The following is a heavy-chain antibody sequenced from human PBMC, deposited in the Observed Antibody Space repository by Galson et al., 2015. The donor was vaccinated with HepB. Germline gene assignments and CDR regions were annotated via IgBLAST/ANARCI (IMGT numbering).Heavy chain of an antibody. J-gene: IGHJ4*02. Sequence: SVKVSCKASGYTFTSYAMHWVRQAPGQRLEWMGWINAGNGNTKYSQKFQGRVTITRDTSASTAYMELSSLRSEDTAVYYCAREGRITMVRGVYRYFDYWGQGTLVTVSS. CDR1: GYTFTSYA. V-gene: IGHV1-3*01. CDR3: AREGRITMVRGVYRYFDY. D-gene: IGHD3-10*01. CDR2: INAGNGNT.